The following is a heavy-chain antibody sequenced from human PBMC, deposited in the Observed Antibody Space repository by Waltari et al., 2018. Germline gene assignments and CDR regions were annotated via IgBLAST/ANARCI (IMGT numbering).Heavy chain of an antibody. V-gene: IGHV4-38-2*01. CDR3: ARVPAANYAFDL. Sequence: QVHLQESGPGLVKPSETLSLTCAVSGYSITSGYFWGWIRQPPGKGLEWIGSIYHSGGTYMGGTYYDPSLKSRVTIFLDKSKNQFSLMLSSVTAADTAVYYCARVPAANYAFDLWGQGTMVTVSS. J-gene: IGHJ3*01. D-gene: IGHD2-2*01. CDR1: GYSITSGYF. CDR2: IYHSGGTYMGGT.